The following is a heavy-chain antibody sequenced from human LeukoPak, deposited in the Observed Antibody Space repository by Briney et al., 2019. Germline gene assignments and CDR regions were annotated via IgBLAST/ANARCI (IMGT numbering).Heavy chain of an antibody. CDR3: AAQKDDYGDYVVPLYYYYMDV. CDR2: ISAYNGNT. D-gene: IGHD4-17*01. J-gene: IGHJ6*03. CDR1: GYTFLSHG. Sequence: GASVKVSCKASGYTFLSHGFSWVRQAPGQGLEWMGWISAYNGNTNYAQKLQGRVTMTTDTSTSTAYMELRSLRSDDTAVYYCAAQKDDYGDYVVPLYYYYMDVWGKGTTVTVSS. V-gene: IGHV1-18*01.